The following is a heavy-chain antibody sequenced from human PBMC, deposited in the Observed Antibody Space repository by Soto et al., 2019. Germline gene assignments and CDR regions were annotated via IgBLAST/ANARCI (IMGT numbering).Heavy chain of an antibody. CDR3: ARTVGATTADWFDP. J-gene: IGHJ5*02. V-gene: IGHV1-18*01. Sequence: ASVKVSCKAPGYTFTSYGISWVRQAPGQGLEWMGWISAYNGNTNYAQKLQGRVTMTTDTSTSTAYMELRSLRSDDTAVYYCARTVGATTADWFDPWGQGTMVTVYS. CDR1: GYTFTSYG. D-gene: IGHD1-26*01. CDR2: ISAYNGNT.